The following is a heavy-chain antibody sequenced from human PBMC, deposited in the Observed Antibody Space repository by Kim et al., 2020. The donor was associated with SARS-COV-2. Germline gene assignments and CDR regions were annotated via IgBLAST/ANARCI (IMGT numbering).Heavy chain of an antibody. V-gene: IGHV4-39*01. J-gene: IGHJ6*02. CDR3: ARHWGPYHYYGMDV. Sequence: SETLSLTCTVSGGSISSSSYYWGWIRQPPGKGLEWIRSVDYSGSTSYTPSLKSRINIFVDMSKNQFSLKVTSVSAADTAVYYCARHWGPYHYYGMDVWGQGTTGTVSS. D-gene: IGHD3-16*01. CDR2: VDYSGST. CDR1: GGSISSSSYY.